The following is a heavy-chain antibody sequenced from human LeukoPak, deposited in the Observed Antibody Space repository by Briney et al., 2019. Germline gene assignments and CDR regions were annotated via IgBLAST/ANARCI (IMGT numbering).Heavy chain of an antibody. CDR2: ISWNSGSI. D-gene: IGHD6-13*01. V-gene: IGHV3-9*01. Sequence: GRSLRLSGAASGFTFDDYAMHWVRQAPGKGLEWVSGISWNSGSIGYADSVKGRFTISRDNAKNSLYLQMNSLRAEDTALYYCAKSQGQQLVYHFDYWGQGTLVTVSS. J-gene: IGHJ4*02. CDR1: GFTFDDYA. CDR3: AKSQGQQLVYHFDY.